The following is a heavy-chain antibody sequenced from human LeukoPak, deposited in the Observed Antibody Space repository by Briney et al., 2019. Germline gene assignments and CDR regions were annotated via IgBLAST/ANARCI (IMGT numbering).Heavy chain of an antibody. CDR1: GYTFTSSD. V-gene: IGHV1-8*01. J-gene: IGHJ4*02. D-gene: IGHD5-12*01. Sequence: GASVKVSCKASGYTFTSSDINWLRQATGQGLEWMGWMNPNSGNTGYAQKFQGRVTMTRNTSMSTAYMELSSLRSEDTAVYYCAIRTPVDIVATLGERVKKGLDYWGQGTLVTVSS. CDR3: AIRTPVDIVATLGERVKKGLDY. CDR2: MNPNSGNT.